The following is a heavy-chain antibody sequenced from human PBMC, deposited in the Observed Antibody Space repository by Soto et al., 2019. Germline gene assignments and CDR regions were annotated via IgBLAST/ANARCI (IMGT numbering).Heavy chain of an antibody. Sequence: PGGSLRLSCTASGLTFGYYAMSWFRQAPGKGLEWVGFIRSKAYGGTTEYAASVKGRFTISRDDSKSIAYLQMNSLKTEDTAVYYCTRDIVVVPAATRYYYYYYGMDVWGQGTTVTVSS. D-gene: IGHD2-2*01. CDR3: TRDIVVVPAATRYYYYYYGMDV. J-gene: IGHJ6*02. V-gene: IGHV3-49*03. CDR2: IRSKAYGGTT. CDR1: GLTFGYYA.